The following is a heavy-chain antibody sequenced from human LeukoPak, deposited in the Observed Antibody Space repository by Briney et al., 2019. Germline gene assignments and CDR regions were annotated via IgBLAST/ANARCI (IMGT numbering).Heavy chain of an antibody. J-gene: IGHJ6*02. Sequence: GGSLRLSCVSSAFTFSSQWMHWVRQAPVKGLEWVSSISSSSSYIYYADSVKGRFTISRDNAKNSLYLQMNSLRAEDTAVYYCAGGSYYLVDYYYGMDVWGQGTTVTVSS. D-gene: IGHD1-26*01. V-gene: IGHV3-21*01. CDR3: AGGSYYLVDYYYGMDV. CDR2: ISSSSSYI. CDR1: AFTFSSQW.